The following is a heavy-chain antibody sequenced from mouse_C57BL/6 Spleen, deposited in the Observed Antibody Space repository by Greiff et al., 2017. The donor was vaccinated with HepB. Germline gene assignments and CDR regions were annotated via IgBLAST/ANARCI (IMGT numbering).Heavy chain of an antibody. V-gene: IGHV1-5*01. CDR2: IYPGNSDT. D-gene: IGHD1-1*01. CDR1: GYTFTSYW. Sequence: EVQLQQSGTVLARPGASVKMSCKTSGYTFTSYWMHWVKQRPGQGLEWIGAIYPGNSDTSYNQKFKGKAKLTAVTSARTAYMELSSLTNEDSAVYYCTISPLDYGSSYWYFDVWGTGTTVTVSS. J-gene: IGHJ1*03. CDR3: TISPLDYGSSYWYFDV.